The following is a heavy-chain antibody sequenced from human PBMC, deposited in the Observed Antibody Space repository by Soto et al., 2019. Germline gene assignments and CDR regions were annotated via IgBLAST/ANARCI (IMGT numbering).Heavy chain of an antibody. J-gene: IGHJ5*02. CDR3: ARDQPLAARPIWFDP. CDR2: IYTSGST. Sequence: SETQCLTCTVSGGTISSYYGSWIRQTAGKGLEWIGRIYTSGSTNYNPSLKSRVTMSVDTSKNQFSLKLSSVTAADTAVYYCARDQPLAARPIWFDPWGQGTLVTVPQ. D-gene: IGHD6-6*01. CDR1: GGTISSYY. V-gene: IGHV4-4*07.